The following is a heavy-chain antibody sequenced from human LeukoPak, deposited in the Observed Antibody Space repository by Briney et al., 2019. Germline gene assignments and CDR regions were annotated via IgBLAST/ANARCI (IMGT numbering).Heavy chain of an antibody. Sequence: SETLSLTCTVSGGSISSSSYYWSWIRQPPGKGLEWIGEINHSGSTNYNPSLKSRVTISVDTSKNQFSLKLSSVTAADTAVYYCARGFSSSWSMWFDPWGQGTLVTVSS. V-gene: IGHV4-39*07. D-gene: IGHD6-13*01. J-gene: IGHJ5*02. CDR2: INHSGST. CDR1: GGSISSSSYY. CDR3: ARGFSSSWSMWFDP.